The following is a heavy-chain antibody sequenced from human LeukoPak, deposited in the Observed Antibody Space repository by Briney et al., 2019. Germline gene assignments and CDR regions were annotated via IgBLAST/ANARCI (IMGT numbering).Heavy chain of an antibody. V-gene: IGHV3-7*01. J-gene: IGHJ4*02. CDR2: IKQDGSEK. Sequence: GGSLRLSCAASGFTFSSYWMSWVRQAPGKGLEWVANIKQDGSEKYYVDSVKGRFTISRDNAKNSLYLEMNSLRAEDTAVYYCARGFGCRSTSCYTSYYWGRGTLVTVSS. CDR3: ARGFGCRSTSCYTSYY. D-gene: IGHD2-2*02. CDR1: GFTFSSYW.